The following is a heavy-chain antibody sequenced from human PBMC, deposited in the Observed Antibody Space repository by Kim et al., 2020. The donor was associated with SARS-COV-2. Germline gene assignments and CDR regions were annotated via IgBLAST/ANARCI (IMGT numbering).Heavy chain of an antibody. V-gene: IGHV3-74*01. CDR3: ARPIYGLPWADDFDI. J-gene: IGHJ3*02. CDR1: GFTFSSYW. D-gene: IGHD4-17*01. Sequence: GGSLRLSCAASGFTFSSYWMHWVRQAPGKGLVWVSRINSDGSSTSYADSVKGRSTISRDNAKNTLYLQMNSLRAEDTAVYYCARPIYGLPWADDFDIWGQGTMVSVSS. CDR2: INSDGSST.